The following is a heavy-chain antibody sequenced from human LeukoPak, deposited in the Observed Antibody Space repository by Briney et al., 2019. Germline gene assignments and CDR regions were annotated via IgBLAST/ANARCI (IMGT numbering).Heavy chain of an antibody. Sequence: PGGSLRLSCAASGLTFSSYSFNWVRQAPGKGLEWVSSITPTSSYIYYADSVKGRFTISRDNAKNSLYLQMNSLRAEDTAVYYCARLRGNNDNSGYYYYYEYWGQGTLVTVSS. CDR2: ITPTSSYI. J-gene: IGHJ4*02. V-gene: IGHV3-21*01. CDR3: ARLRGNNDNSGYYYYYEY. CDR1: GLTFSSYS. D-gene: IGHD3-22*01.